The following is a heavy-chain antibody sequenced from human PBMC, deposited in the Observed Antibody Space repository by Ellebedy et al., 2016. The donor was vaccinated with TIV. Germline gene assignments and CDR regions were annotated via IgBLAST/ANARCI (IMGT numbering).Heavy chain of an antibody. CDR1: GFAFSTYA. D-gene: IGHD3-9*01. J-gene: IGHJ4*02. CDR2: ISYDGSNK. Sequence: PGGSLRLSCAASGFAFSTYAMPWVRQAPGKGLEWVAVISYDGSNKHYADSVKGRFTISRDNSKNTLYLQMISLRAEDTAVFYCARGRQHYDNLNGSYLVERFDYWGQGTLVTVSS. V-gene: IGHV3-30*04. CDR3: ARGRQHYDNLNGSYLVERFDY.